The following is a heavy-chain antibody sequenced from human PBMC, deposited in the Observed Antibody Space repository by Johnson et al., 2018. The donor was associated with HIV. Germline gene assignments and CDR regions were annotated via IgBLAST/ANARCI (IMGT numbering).Heavy chain of an antibody. D-gene: IGHD6-13*01. J-gene: IGHJ3*02. CDR1: GFTFSNAW. V-gene: IGHV3-15*01. Sequence: VQLVESGGGLVKPGESLRLSCAASGFTFSNAWMSWVRQAPGKGLEWVGRIKSKTDGGTTDYAAPVKGRFTISRDDSKNTLYLQMSSLKIEYTAVYYCTTGQLGGASDIWGQGTMVTVSS. CDR3: TTGQLGGASDI. CDR2: IKSKTDGGTT.